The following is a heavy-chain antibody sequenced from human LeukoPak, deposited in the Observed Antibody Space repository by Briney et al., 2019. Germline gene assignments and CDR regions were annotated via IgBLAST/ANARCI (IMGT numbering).Heavy chain of an antibody. CDR2: IYPGDSDT. V-gene: IGHV5-51*01. D-gene: IGHD3-16*01. CDR1: GYSFTSYW. Sequence: GESLKISCKGSGYSFTSYWIGWVRQMPGKGLEWMGIIYPGDSDTRYSPSFQAQVTISADKSISTAYLQWSSLKASDTAMYYCARHKLDTLLGALSKGGFMDVWGKGTTVTVSS. J-gene: IGHJ6*03. CDR3: ARHKLDTLLGALSKGGFMDV.